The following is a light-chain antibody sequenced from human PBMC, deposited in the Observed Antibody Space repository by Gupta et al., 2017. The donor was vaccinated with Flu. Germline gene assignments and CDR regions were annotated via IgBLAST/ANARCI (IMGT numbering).Light chain of an antibody. CDR3: GAWDSSPSDGV. CDR2: DHN. V-gene: IGLV1-51*01. Sequence: VTISRTGSSSNIGNNYVSWYQQLPGTTPKLLIYDHNTRRSGIPVRFSVSNSGTSATLGITGLQTGDEADYYCGAWDSSPSDGVFGGGTKLTVL. J-gene: IGLJ3*02. CDR1: SSNIGNNY.